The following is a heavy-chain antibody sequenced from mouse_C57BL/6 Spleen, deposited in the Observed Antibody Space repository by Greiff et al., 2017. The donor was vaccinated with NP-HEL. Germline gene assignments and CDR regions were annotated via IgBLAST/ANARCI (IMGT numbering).Heavy chain of an antibody. J-gene: IGHJ4*01. CDR3: ARSGGQLRPYAMDY. Sequence: QVQLKQPGAELVRPGSSVKLSCKASGYTFTSYWMHWVKQRPIQGLEWIGNIDPSDSETHYNQKFKDKATLTVDKSSSTAYMQLSSLTSEDSAVYYCARSGGQLRPYAMDYWGQGTSVTVSS. D-gene: IGHD3-2*02. CDR1: GYTFTSYW. V-gene: IGHV1-52*01. CDR2: IDPSDSET.